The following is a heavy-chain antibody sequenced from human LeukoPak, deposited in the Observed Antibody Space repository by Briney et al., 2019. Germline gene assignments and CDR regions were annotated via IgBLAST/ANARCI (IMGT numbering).Heavy chain of an antibody. Sequence: GGSLRLSCAASGVTFSSYWMSSVRQAPGKGLEWVANIKQDGSEKYYVDSVKGRFTISRDNATNSLYLQMNSLRAEDTAVYYCARDGTMIGVVQAVYWGQGTLVTVSS. V-gene: IGHV3-7*01. CDR3: ARDGTMIGVVQAVY. D-gene: IGHD3-22*01. J-gene: IGHJ4*02. CDR2: IKQDGSEK. CDR1: GVTFSSYW.